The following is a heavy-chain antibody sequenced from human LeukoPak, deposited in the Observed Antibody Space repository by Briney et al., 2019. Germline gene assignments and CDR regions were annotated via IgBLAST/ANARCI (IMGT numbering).Heavy chain of an antibody. CDR3: ARAVSGRFDY. CDR1: GGSMSPYH. CDR2: IYYSGST. V-gene: IGHV4-59*08. D-gene: IGHD6-19*01. Sequence: SQTLSLTCTVSGGSMSPYHWSWIRQPPGKGLEWTGYIYYSGSTNYNPSLKSRVTISVDTSKNQFSLKLSSVTAADTAMYYCARAVSGRFDYWGQGTLVTVSS. J-gene: IGHJ4*02.